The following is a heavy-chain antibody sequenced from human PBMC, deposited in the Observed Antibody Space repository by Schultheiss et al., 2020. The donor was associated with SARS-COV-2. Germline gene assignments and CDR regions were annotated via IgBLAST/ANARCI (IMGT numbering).Heavy chain of an antibody. CDR1: GGSVSSGSYY. CDR3: ARVNSSGYYYYYYYGMDV. CDR2: IYYSGST. D-gene: IGHD3-22*01. Sequence: SETLSLTCTVSGGSVSSGSYYWSWIRQPPGKGLEWIGYIYYSGSTNYNPSLKSRVTISVDTSKNQFSLKLSSVTAADTAVYYCARVNSSGYYYYYYYGMDVWGQGTTVTVSS. V-gene: IGHV4-61*01. J-gene: IGHJ6*02.